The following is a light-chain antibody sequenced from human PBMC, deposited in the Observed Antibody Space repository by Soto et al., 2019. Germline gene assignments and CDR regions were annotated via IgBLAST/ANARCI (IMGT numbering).Light chain of an antibody. V-gene: IGKV3D-20*02. CDR2: GAS. CDR1: QTVGSSF. CDR3: QHRNDWPLT. Sequence: ENVFTQSPATLSLSPGERATLSCRASQTVGSSFLAWYQQKRGQAPRLLIYGASNRATGIPDRFSGSGSGTDFTLTISSLEPEDFAVYYCQHRNDWPLTFGGGTKVDIK. J-gene: IGKJ4*01.